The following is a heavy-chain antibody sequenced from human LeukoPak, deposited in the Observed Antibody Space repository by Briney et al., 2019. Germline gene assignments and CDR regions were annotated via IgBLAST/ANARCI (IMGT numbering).Heavy chain of an antibody. Sequence: PGGSLRLSCAASGFTFSSYAMSWVRQAPGKGLEWVSGISGSGGSTYYADSVKGRFTISGDNSKNTLYLQMNSLRAEDTAVYYCAKAPTVTTLSNWLDPWGQGTLVTVSS. CDR1: GFTFSSYA. CDR3: AKAPTVTTLSNWLDP. CDR2: ISGSGGST. V-gene: IGHV3-23*01. J-gene: IGHJ5*02. D-gene: IGHD4-11*01.